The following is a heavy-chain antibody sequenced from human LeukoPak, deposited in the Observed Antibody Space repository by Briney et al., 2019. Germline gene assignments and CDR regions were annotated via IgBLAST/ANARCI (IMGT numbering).Heavy chain of an antibody. CDR3: ARAYYYDSSGYPFDY. CDR2: INPNSGGT. J-gene: IGHJ4*02. Sequence: ASVKVSCKASGYTLTGYYMHWVRQAPGQGLEWMGWINPNSGGTNYAQKFQGRVTMTRDTSISTAYMELSRLRSDDTAVYYCARAYYYDSSGYPFDYWGQGTLVTVSS. V-gene: IGHV1-2*02. CDR1: GYTLTGYY. D-gene: IGHD3-22*01.